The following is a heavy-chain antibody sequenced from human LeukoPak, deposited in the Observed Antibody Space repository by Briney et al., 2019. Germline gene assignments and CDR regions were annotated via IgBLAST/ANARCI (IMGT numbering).Heavy chain of an antibody. D-gene: IGHD3-22*01. Sequence: ASVRVSCKVSGFTLSKISIDWVRQSPGKGPEWMGRVGHEDGTTIHAQKFQGRFNMTVDTAADTAYLEMSSLMSADTAIYYCATGAIVFDYWGQGTLVTVSS. V-gene: IGHV1-24*01. CDR3: ATGAIVFDY. CDR1: GFTLSKIS. CDR2: VGHEDGTT. J-gene: IGHJ4*02.